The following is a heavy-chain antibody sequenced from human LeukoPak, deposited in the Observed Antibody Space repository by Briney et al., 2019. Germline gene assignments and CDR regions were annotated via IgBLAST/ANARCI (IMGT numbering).Heavy chain of an antibody. CDR1: GFIFSTYW. J-gene: IGHJ2*01. V-gene: IGHV3-7*01. Sequence: PGGSLRLSCTASGFIFSTYWMTWLRQAPGKGLEWVANIRQDGIEQFYVDSVKGRFTISRDNADNSIYLHLDSLRAEDTAVYYCARVRTEWYIDLWGRGTLVTVSS. CDR3: ARVRTEWYIDL. CDR2: IRQDGIEQ. D-gene: IGHD1-1*01.